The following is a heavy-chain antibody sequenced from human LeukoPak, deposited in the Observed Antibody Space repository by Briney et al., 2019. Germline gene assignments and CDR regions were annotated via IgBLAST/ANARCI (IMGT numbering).Heavy chain of an antibody. Sequence: GGSLRLSCTASGFTFSSYWMHWVRQVPGKGLVWVSRINGDGSSTSYADSVKGRFTISRDNAKKTLYLQMNSLRVEDTAVYYCARRTEVWKTYGSYYYYMDVWGKGTTVTVSS. CDR2: INGDGSST. J-gene: IGHJ6*03. CDR1: GFTFSSYW. D-gene: IGHD4-17*01. V-gene: IGHV3-74*01. CDR3: ARRTEVWKTYGSYYYYMDV.